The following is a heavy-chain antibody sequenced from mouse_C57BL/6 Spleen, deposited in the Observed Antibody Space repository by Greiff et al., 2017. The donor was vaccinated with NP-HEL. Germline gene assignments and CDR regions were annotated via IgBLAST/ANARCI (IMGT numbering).Heavy chain of an antibody. CDR1: GYTFTSYW. Sequence: QVQLQQSGTVLARPGASVKMSCKTSGYTFTSYWMHWVKQTPVHGLEWIGAIDPETGGTAYNQKFKGKAILTADKSSSTAYMELRSLTSEDSAVYYGTRSLYYYGSSYAAYWGQGTLVTVSA. CDR2: IDPETGGT. CDR3: TRSLYYYGSSYAAY. V-gene: IGHV1-15*01. J-gene: IGHJ3*01. D-gene: IGHD1-1*01.